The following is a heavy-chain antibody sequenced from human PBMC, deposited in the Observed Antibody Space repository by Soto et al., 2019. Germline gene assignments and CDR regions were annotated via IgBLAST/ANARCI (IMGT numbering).Heavy chain of an antibody. CDR1: GFTFSSYA. CDR2: ISGSGGST. Sequence: EVQLLESGGGLVQPGGSLRLSCAASGFTFSSYAMSWVRQAPGKGLEWVSAISGSGGSTYYADSVKGRFTISRDNSKNSLYLQMNSLNVEDTAIYYCARNSGDYEVYWGQGTLVTVS. CDR3: ARNSGDYEVY. J-gene: IGHJ4*02. V-gene: IGHV3-23*01. D-gene: IGHD4-17*01.